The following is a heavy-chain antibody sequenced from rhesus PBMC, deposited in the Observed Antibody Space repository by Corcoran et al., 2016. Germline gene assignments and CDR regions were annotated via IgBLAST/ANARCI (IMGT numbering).Heavy chain of an antibody. CDR3: AKGGNGWHFDS. Sequence: EVQLVETGGGLVQPGGSLKLPRADSGFTFSSSGMSWVRQAPGRGLEWVSAITTGGVNTYYADSVKGRFTISRDNSATTLSLQMNSLRTEDTAVYYCAKGGNGWHFDSWGQGVLVTVSS. CDR2: ITTGGVNT. CDR1: GFTFSSSG. V-gene: IGHV3S5*01. D-gene: IGHD6-31*01. J-gene: IGHJ4*01.